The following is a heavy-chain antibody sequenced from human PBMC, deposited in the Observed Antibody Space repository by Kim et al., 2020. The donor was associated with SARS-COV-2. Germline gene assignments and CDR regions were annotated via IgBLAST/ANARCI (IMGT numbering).Heavy chain of an antibody. CDR1: GFTVSSNY. J-gene: IGHJ6*02. CDR3: ARVLGGYYYYGMDV. V-gene: IGHV3-66*01. Sequence: GGSLRLSCAASGFTVSSNYMSWVRQAPGKGLEWVSVIYSGGSTYYADSVKGRFTISRDNSKNTLYLQMNSLRAEDTAVYYCARVLGGYYYYGMDVWGQGTTVTVSS. CDR2: IYSGGST. D-gene: IGHD3-16*01.